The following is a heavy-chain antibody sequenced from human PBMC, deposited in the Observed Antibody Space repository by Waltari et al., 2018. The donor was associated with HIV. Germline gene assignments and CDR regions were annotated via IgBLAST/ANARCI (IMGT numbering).Heavy chain of an antibody. V-gene: IGHV1-69*01. CDR2: ISPMFDTT. CDR1: GGTFSSYA. D-gene: IGHD2-8*02. CDR3: ARASGDYSFYYAMDV. J-gene: IGHJ6*02. Sequence: QVQLVQSGAEVKKPGSSVKVSCMASGGTFSSYAFNWVRQAPGQGLEWMGGISPMFDTTNYAQKVQGRVRITADESTGTAYMELSSLRSEDTAVYYCARASGDYSFYYAMDVWGQGTTVSVSS.